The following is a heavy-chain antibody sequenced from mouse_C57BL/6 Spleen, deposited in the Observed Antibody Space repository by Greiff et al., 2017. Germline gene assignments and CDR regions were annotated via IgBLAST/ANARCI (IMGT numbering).Heavy chain of an antibody. V-gene: IGHV3-6*01. CDR3: AREDYDDDGRADY. CDR1: GYSITSGYY. CDR2: ISYDGSN. J-gene: IGHJ2*01. D-gene: IGHD2-4*01. Sequence: EVKLVESGPGLVKPSQSLSLTCSVTGYSITSGYYWNWIRQFPGNKLEWMGYISYDGSNNYNPSLKNRISITRDTSKNQFFLKLNSVTTEDTATYYCAREDYDDDGRADYWGQGTTLTVSS.